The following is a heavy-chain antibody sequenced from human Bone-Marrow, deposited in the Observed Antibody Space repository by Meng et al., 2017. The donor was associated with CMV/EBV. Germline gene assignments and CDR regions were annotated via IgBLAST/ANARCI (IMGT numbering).Heavy chain of an antibody. V-gene: IGHV3-30-3*01. CDR3: AIASSSWYGSVSGGFDY. CDR2: ISYDGSNK. Sequence: LSLTCAASGFTFSSYAMHWVRQAPGKGLEWVAVISYDGSNKYYADSVKGRFTISRDNSKNTLYLQMNSLRAGDTAVYYCAIASSSWYGSVSGGFDYWGQGTLVTVSS. J-gene: IGHJ4*02. D-gene: IGHD6-13*01. CDR1: GFTFSSYA.